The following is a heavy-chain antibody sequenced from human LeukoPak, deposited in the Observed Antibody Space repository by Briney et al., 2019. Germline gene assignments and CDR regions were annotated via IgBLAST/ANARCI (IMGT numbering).Heavy chain of an antibody. V-gene: IGHV3-23*01. Sequence: PGGPLRLSCAASGFTFSSYAMSWVRQAPGKGLEWVSAISGSGGSTYYADSVKGRFTISRDNSKNTLYLQMNSLRAEDTAVYYCAKLLYGDYVNYFDYWGQGTLVTVSS. J-gene: IGHJ4*02. CDR2: ISGSGGST. CDR1: GFTFSSYA. CDR3: AKLLYGDYVNYFDY. D-gene: IGHD4-17*01.